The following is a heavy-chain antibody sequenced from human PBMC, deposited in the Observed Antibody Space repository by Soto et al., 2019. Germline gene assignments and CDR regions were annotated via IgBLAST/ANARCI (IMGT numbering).Heavy chain of an antibody. V-gene: IGHV3-21*01. CDR2: ISSSSSYI. J-gene: IGHJ3*02. D-gene: IGHD3-9*01. CDR3: ARDPLRYFDWLQNPNAFDI. Sequence: GGSLRLSCAASGFPFSSYSMNWVRQAPGKGLEWVSSISSSSSYIYYADSVKGRFTISRDNAKNSLYLQMNSLRAEDTAVYYCARDPLRYFDWLQNPNAFDIWGQGTMVTVSS. CDR1: GFPFSSYS.